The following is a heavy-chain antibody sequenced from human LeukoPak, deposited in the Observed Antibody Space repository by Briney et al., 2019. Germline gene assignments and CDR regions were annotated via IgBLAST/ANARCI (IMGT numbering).Heavy chain of an antibody. D-gene: IGHD3-22*01. V-gene: IGHV3-66*01. CDR1: GFTVSSYY. CDR2: IYSGGTT. J-gene: IGHJ6*03. CDR3: ARECPNSYDSSGYTYYYYYMDV. Sequence: GGSLRLSCAASGFTVSSYYMSWVRQAPGKGLEWVSVIYSGGTTNYADSVKGRFTISRDNPKNTLYLQMNSLRAEDTAVYYCARECPNSYDSSGYTYYYYYMDVWGKGTTVTISS.